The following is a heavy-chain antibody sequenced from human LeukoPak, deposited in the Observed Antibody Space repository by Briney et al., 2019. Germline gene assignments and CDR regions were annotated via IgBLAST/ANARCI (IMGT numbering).Heavy chain of an antibody. CDR3: ARGSTQSSSGSYGLDY. V-gene: IGHV3-74*01. CDR2: GNSDGSST. J-gene: IGHJ4*02. Sequence: GGSLRLSCAASGVTFSSNCMHWVRQAPEKGLGLVSRGNSDGSSTTYADSVKGRFTISRDNAKNPLSLKLNTLTAEDTAVYYCARGSTQSSSGSYGLDYWGPGTLVTASS. CDR1: GVTFSSNC. D-gene: IGHD6-19*01.